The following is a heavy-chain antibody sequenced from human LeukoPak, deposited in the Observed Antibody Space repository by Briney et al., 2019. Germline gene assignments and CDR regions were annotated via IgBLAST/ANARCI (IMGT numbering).Heavy chain of an antibody. D-gene: IGHD3-16*01. V-gene: IGHV4-59*08. Sequence: SETLSLTCTVSGGSISSYYWSWIRQPPGKGLEWIGYIHYSGSTNYNPSLKSRVTISVDTSKNQFSLKLSSVTAADTAVYYCARSRRGGYYFDYWGQGTLVTVSS. CDR3: ARSRRGGYYFDY. CDR1: GGSISSYY. J-gene: IGHJ4*02. CDR2: IHYSGST.